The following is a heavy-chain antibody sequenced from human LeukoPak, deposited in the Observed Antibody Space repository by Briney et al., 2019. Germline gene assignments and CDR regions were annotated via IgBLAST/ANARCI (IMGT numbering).Heavy chain of an antibody. V-gene: IGHV1-46*01. D-gene: IGHD3-22*01. J-gene: IGHJ5*02. CDR3: ARSPDSSGYYYWFDP. CDR2: INPSGGST. Sequence: ASVKVSCKASGYTFTSYYMHWVRQAPGQGLEWMGIINPSGGSTSYAQKFQGRVTMTRDMSTSTVYMELRSLRSDDTAVYYCARSPDSSGYYYWFDPWGQGTLVTVSS. CDR1: GYTFTSYY.